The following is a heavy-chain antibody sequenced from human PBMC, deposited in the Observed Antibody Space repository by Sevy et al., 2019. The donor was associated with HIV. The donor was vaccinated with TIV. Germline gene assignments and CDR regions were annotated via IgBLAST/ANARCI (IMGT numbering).Heavy chain of an antibody. CDR3: ATAPGYYDSSPLDY. V-gene: IGHV3-15*01. D-gene: IGHD3-22*01. Sequence: GGSLRVSCAVSGFTFSNACMNWVRQAPGTGLQWVGLIKSKIDGETTDYAAPVKGRFTISRDDSKNTVYLQMNSLKTEDTAVYYCATAPGYYDSSPLDYWGPGTLVTVSS. CDR1: GFTFSNAC. J-gene: IGHJ4*02. CDR2: IKSKIDGETT.